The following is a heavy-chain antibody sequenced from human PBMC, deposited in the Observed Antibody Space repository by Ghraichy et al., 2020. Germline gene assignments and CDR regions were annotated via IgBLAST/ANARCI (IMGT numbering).Heavy chain of an antibody. CDR2: ISLGGSFK. CDR1: GFSFSRND. V-gene: IGHV3-74*01. Sequence: GGSLRLSCAASGFSFSRNDVHWFRQVPGKGLVWVAGISLGGSFKNYADCVRGRFTISRDNARNFVDLQMNNLRGDDTAVYYCASESTGAFDIWGQGTMVTVSP. J-gene: IGHJ3*02. CDR3: ASESTGAFDI.